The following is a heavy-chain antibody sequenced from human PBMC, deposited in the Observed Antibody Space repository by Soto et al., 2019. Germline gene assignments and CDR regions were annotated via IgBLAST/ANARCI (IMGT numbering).Heavy chain of an antibody. J-gene: IGHJ4*02. CDR2: ISGSDGKT. V-gene: IGHV3-23*01. Sequence: GGSLRLSCAASGFSFVSYALSWVRQAPGKGLEWVSTISGSDGKTFYADSVKGRFSISRDTSQSTLYLQMNSLGADDTAMYYCARWSYLDYWGQGTRVTVSS. CDR1: GFSFVSYA. CDR3: ARWSYLDY. D-gene: IGHD3-3*01.